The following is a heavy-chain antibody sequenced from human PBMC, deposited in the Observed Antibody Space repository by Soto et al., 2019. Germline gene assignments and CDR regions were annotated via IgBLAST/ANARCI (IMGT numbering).Heavy chain of an antibody. Sequence: GGSLRLSCAASGFTVSNNYMTWVRQAPGKGLEWVSFIYSSGSTYYADSVKGRFTISRDNFKNTLYLQMNSLRAEDTALYYCAKGRSYYYYYGVDVWGQGTTVTVSS. V-gene: IGHV3-53*01. CDR1: GFTVSNNY. CDR2: IYSSGST. J-gene: IGHJ6*02. CDR3: AKGRSYYYYYGVDV.